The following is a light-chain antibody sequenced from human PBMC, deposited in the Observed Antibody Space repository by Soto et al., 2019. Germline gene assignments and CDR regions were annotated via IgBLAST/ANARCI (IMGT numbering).Light chain of an antibody. CDR1: QTINNL. J-gene: IGKJ5*01. Sequence: VQMTQSPSSLSASVGDRVIITCRASQTINNLLNWYQQKPGKAPDSLIYRASTLQSGVPSRFSGGGSGTEFTLTISNLQPEDFATYYCQQGYSTPITFGQGTRLEIK. V-gene: IGKV1-39*01. CDR3: QQGYSTPIT. CDR2: RAS.